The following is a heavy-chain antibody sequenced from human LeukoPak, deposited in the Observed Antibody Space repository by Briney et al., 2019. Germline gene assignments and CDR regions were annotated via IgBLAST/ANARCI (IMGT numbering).Heavy chain of an antibody. CDR3: AKRGSRLSGNYYFDY. D-gene: IGHD1-26*01. CDR1: GFTFSDYY. Sequence: GGSLRLSCAASGFTFSDYYMSWIRQAPGKGLEWVSYISSSGSGGDTYYADSVKGRFTISRDNSKNTLYLQMNSLRAEDTAVYYCAKRGSRLSGNYYFDYWGQGTLVTVSS. CDR2: ISSSGSGGDT. V-gene: IGHV3-11*03. J-gene: IGHJ4*02.